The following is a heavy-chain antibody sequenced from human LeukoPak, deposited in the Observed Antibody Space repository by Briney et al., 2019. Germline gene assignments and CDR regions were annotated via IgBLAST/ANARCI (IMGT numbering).Heavy chain of an antibody. Sequence: PGGSLRLSRAASGFTFSNYWMHWVRQVPGKGLVWVSRINNDGSGTTYADSVKGRFTISRDNAKNTLYLQMNSLRVEDTAVYYCTSLYLTDVWGKGTTATVSS. J-gene: IGHJ6*04. D-gene: IGHD2-2*02. CDR1: GFTFSNYW. CDR3: TSLYLTDV. V-gene: IGHV3-74*01. CDR2: INNDGSGT.